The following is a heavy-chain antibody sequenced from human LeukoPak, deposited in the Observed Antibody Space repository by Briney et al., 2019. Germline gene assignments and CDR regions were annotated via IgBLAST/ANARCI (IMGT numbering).Heavy chain of an antibody. CDR1: GFTFSSYA. CDR2: ISGSGGST. CDR3: AKVRVRFLQFYGMDV. V-gene: IGHV3-23*01. J-gene: IGHJ6*02. Sequence: GGSLRLSCAASGFTFSSYAMSWVRQAPGKGLEWVSAISGSGGSTYYADSAKGRFTISRDNSKNTLYLQMNSLRAEDTAVYYCAKVRVRFLQFYGMDVWGQGTTVTVSS. D-gene: IGHD3-3*01.